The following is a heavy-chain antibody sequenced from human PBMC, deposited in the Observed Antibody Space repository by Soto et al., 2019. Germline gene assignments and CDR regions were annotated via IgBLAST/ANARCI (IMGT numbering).Heavy chain of an antibody. CDR1: GGSISSSNW. CDR3: ARVGIKYCSGGSCYWGTSYYYGMDV. D-gene: IGHD2-15*01. V-gene: IGHV4-4*02. CDR2: IYHSGST. Sequence: PEETLSLTCAVSGGSISSSNWWSWVRQPPGKGLEWIGEIYHSGSTNYNPSLKSRVTISVDKSKNQFSLKLSSVTAADTAVYYCARVGIKYCSGGSCYWGTSYYYGMDVWGQGTTVTVSS. J-gene: IGHJ6*02.